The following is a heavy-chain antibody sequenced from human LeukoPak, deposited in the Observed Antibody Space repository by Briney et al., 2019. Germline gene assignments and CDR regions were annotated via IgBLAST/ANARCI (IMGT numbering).Heavy chain of an antibody. V-gene: IGHV3-30*18. D-gene: IGHD3-10*01. CDR1: GLTFSNYG. CDR3: AKGLYYGLGSYFPFDY. J-gene: IGHJ4*02. CDR2: ISYDGSNK. Sequence: GGSLRLSCAASGLTFSNYGMHWVRQAPGKGLEWVAVISYDGSNKYCADSVKGRFTISRDNSKNTLYLQMNSLRTEDTAVYYCAKGLYYGLGSYFPFDYWGQGTLVTVSS.